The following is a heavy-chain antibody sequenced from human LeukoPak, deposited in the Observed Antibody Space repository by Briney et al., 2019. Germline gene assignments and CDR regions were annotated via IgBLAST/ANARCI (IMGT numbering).Heavy chain of an antibody. Sequence: SETLSLTCTVSGGSTSSGGYYWSWIRQHPGKGLEWIGYIYYSGSTYYNPSLKSRVTILVDTSKNQFSLKLSSVTAADTAVYYCATSIAARSLGYMDVWGKGTTVTVSS. CDR3: ATSIAARSLGYMDV. J-gene: IGHJ6*03. CDR1: GGSTSSGGYY. CDR2: IYYSGST. V-gene: IGHV4-31*03. D-gene: IGHD6-6*01.